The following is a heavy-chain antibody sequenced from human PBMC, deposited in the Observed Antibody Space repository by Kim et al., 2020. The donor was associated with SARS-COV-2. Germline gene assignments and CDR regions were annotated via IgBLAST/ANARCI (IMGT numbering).Heavy chain of an antibody. CDR2: T. D-gene: IGHD1-26*01. V-gene: IGHV3-74*01. CDR3: ASGGGAYSLGY. J-gene: IGHJ4*02. Sequence: TVSADYVKCTFTISRDNSKNTLYLQMNSLRAEDTAVYYCASGGGAYSLGYWGQGTLVTVSS.